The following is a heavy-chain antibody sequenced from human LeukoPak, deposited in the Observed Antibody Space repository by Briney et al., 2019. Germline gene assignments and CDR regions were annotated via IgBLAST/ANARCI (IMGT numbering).Heavy chain of an antibody. CDR3: ARGAYYYGSGSYSFQIDN. CDR2: ITRSSSNI. D-gene: IGHD3-10*01. J-gene: IGHJ4*02. Sequence: PGGSLRLSCAASGFTFSSYNMNWGRQAPGKGLEWVSSITRSSSNIYYADSVKGRFTISRDNAQNSLYLQMNSLRAEDTAVYYCARGAYYYGSGSYSFQIDNWGQGTLVTVSS. CDR1: GFTFSSYN. V-gene: IGHV3-21*01.